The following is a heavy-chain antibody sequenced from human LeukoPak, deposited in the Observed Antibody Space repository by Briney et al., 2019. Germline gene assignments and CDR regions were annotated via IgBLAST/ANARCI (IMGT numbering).Heavy chain of an antibody. CDR3: ARDTDTVTTILDY. V-gene: IGHV3-74*01. CDR1: GFTFSGYW. CDR2: INSDGSST. J-gene: IGHJ4*02. D-gene: IGHD4-17*01. Sequence: GGSLRLSCAASGFTFSGYWMSWVRQAQGKGREWVSRINSDGSSTSYADSVEGRFTISRDNAKNTLYLQMNSLRAEDTAVYYCARDTDTVTTILDYWGQGTLVTVSS.